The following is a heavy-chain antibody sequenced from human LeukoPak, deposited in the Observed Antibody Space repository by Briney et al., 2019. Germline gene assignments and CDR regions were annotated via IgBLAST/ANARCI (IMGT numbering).Heavy chain of an antibody. CDR1: GGSISSYY. Sequence: PSETLSLTCTVSGGSISSYYWSWIRQPPGKGLEWIGYIYYSGSTNYNPSLKSRATISIDTSKNQFSLKLSSVTAADTAVYYCASQGYAFGIDYWGQGTLVTVSS. CDR3: ASQGYAFGIDY. CDR2: IYYSGST. J-gene: IGHJ4*02. V-gene: IGHV4-59*01. D-gene: IGHD3-16*01.